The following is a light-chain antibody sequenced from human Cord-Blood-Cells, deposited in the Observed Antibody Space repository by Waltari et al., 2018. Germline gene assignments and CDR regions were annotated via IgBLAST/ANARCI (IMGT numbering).Light chain of an antibody. CDR3: QQYNNWPPRIT. CDR1: QSVSSN. Sequence: EIVMTQSPATLSVSPGERATLSCRASQSVSSNLAWYQQKPGQAPRLLIYGESTRTTGIPARFSGSGSGTEFTLTISSLQSEDFAVYYCQQYNNWPPRITFGPGTKVDIK. V-gene: IGKV3-15*01. J-gene: IGKJ3*01. CDR2: GES.